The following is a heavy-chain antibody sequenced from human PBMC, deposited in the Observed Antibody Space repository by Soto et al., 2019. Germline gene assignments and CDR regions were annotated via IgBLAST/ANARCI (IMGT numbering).Heavy chain of an antibody. V-gene: IGHV1-69*13. CDR1: GGTFSSYA. J-gene: IGHJ6*02. CDR2: IIPIFGTA. D-gene: IGHD3-10*01. Sequence: GASVKVSCKASGGTFSSYAISWVRQAPGQGLEWMGGIIPIFGTANYAQKFQGRVTITADESTSTAYMELSSLRSEDTAVYYCVVYYYGSGSYFVPFPRDMDVWGQGTTVTVSS. CDR3: VVYYYGSGSYFVPFPRDMDV.